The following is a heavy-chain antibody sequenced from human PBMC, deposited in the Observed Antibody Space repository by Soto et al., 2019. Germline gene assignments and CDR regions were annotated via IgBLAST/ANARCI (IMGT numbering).Heavy chain of an antibody. CDR3: ARDAKWELLSPGVDY. V-gene: IGHV1-18*01. CDR2: ISAYNGNT. CDR1: GYTFTSYD. D-gene: IGHD1-26*01. J-gene: IGHJ4*02. Sequence: EASVKVSCKASGYTFTSYDINWVRQAPGQGLEWMGWISAYNGNTNYAQKLQGRVTMTTDTSTGTAYMELRSLRSDDTAVYYCARDAKWELLSPGVDYWGQGTLVTVSS.